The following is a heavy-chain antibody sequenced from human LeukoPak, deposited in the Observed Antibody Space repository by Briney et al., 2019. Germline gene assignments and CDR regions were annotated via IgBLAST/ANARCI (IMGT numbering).Heavy chain of an antibody. CDR2: ISSSSSTI. CDR3: ARDGLIDAFDI. D-gene: IGHD3-10*01. CDR1: GFTFSTYS. V-gene: IGHV3-48*04. Sequence: GGSLRLSCAVSGFTFSTYSMNWVRQAPGKGLEWVSYISSSSSTIYYADSVKGRFTISRDNAKNSLYLQMNSLRAEDTAVYYCARDGLIDAFDIWGQGTMVTVSS. J-gene: IGHJ3*02.